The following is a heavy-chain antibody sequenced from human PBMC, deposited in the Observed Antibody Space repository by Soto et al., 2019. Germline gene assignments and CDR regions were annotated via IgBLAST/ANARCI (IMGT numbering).Heavy chain of an antibody. D-gene: IGHD4-17*01. V-gene: IGHV4-4*07. CDR3: ARDLVWSGDSDAFDI. J-gene: IGHJ3*02. CDR2: IYTSGST. Sequence: SETLSLTCTVYGGSISSYYWSWIRQPAGKGLEWIGRIYTSGSTNYNPSLKSRVTMSVDTSKNQSSLKLSSVTAADTAVYYCARDLVWSGDSDAFDIWGQGTMVTVSS. CDR1: GGSISSYY.